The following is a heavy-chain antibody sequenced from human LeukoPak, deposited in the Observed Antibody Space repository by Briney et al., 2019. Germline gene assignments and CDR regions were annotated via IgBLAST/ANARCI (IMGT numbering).Heavy chain of an antibody. Sequence: SVKVSCKTSGGTFLNYAISWVRQAPGQGLEGMGRIIPILGIANYAQKFQARVTLTADKSTSTAYMELSSLRSDDTAVYYCARAGQDYYGSGSYYRGGDAFDIWGQGTMVTVSS. CDR3: ARAGQDYYGSGSYYRGGDAFDI. CDR1: GGTFLNYA. CDR2: IIPILGIA. J-gene: IGHJ3*02. D-gene: IGHD3-10*01. V-gene: IGHV1-69*04.